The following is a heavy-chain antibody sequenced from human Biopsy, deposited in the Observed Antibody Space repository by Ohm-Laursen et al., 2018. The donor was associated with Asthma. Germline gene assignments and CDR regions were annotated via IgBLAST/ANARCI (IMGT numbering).Heavy chain of an antibody. V-gene: IGHV4-31*03. J-gene: IGHJ4*02. CDR2: IYYSGST. Sequence: TLSLTCTVSGGPISSGGCYWSWIRQHPGKGLEWIGYIYYSGSTYYNPSLKSRVSISIDTSKNQFSLKLSSVTAADTAVYYCARAQDYYDSRGYYRSFDYWGQGTLVTVSS. CDR3: ARAQDYYDSRGYYRSFDY. CDR1: GGPISSGGCY. D-gene: IGHD3-22*01.